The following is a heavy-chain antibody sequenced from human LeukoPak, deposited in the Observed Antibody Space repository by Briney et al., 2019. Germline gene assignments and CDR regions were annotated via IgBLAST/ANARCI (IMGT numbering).Heavy chain of an antibody. CDR3: AGSRLSAEYFQF. Sequence: QSGGSQRLSCEASGFTVSGNYMNRIRQAPGKGLEWVPVIYSGGNTYYADSVKGRFSISRDNSKNTLYLQMNSLRVEDTAVYYCAGSRLSAEYFQFWGQGTLVAVSS. CDR2: IYSGGNT. J-gene: IGHJ1*01. V-gene: IGHV3-66*01. CDR1: GFTVSGNY.